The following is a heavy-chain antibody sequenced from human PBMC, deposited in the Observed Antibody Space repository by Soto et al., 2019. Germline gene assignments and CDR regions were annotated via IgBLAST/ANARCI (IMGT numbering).Heavy chain of an antibody. D-gene: IGHD6-19*01. Sequence: GASVKVSCKASGYTFTGYYMHWVRQAPGQGLEWMGWINPNSGGTNYAQKFQGWVTMTRDTSISTAYMELSRLRSDDTAVYYCARGYKQWLNYYYYGMDVWGQGTTVTVYS. J-gene: IGHJ6*02. V-gene: IGHV1-2*04. CDR2: INPNSGGT. CDR3: ARGYKQWLNYYYYGMDV. CDR1: GYTFTGYY.